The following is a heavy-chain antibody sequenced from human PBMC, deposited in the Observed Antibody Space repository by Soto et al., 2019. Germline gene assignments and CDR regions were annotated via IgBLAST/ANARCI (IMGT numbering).Heavy chain of an antibody. J-gene: IGHJ6*02. CDR3: ARAPANVLGHYYYGMDV. CDR2: IYSGGST. CDR1: GGSISTNY. V-gene: IGHV4-59*01. Sequence: PSETLSLTCPVSGGSISTNYWTCIRLPPRKGPEWIGYIYSGGSTNYNPSLSGRVTLSVDASKNQVSLKLSSVTAADTAVYYCARAPANVLGHYYYGMDVWGHGTTVTVSS. D-gene: IGHD2-2*01.